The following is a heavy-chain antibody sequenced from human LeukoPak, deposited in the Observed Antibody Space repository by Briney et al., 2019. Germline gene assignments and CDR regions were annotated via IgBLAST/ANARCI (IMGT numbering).Heavy chain of an antibody. CDR2: IYYSGST. D-gene: IGHD2-2*01. CDR3: ARQPALSYCSSATCWFDA. Sequence: SETLSLTCTVSGGSISSFIYYWGWIRQPPGKGLEWIGNIYYSGSTYYNPSLKSRVTISVDTSKNQFSLKLSSVTAADTAVYYCARQPALSYCSSATCWFDAWGQGTLVT. CDR1: GGSISSFIYY. J-gene: IGHJ5*02. V-gene: IGHV4-39*01.